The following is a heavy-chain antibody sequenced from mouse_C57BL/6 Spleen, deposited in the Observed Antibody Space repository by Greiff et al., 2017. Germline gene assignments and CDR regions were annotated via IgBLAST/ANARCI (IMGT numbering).Heavy chain of an antibody. Sequence: EVKLMESGGDLVKPGGSLKLSCAASGFTFSSYGMSWVRQTPDKRLEWVATISSGGSYTYYPDSVKGRFTISRDNAKNTLYLQMSSLKSEDTAMYYCARESFTLWGQGTSVTVSS. J-gene: IGHJ4*01. V-gene: IGHV5-6*01. D-gene: IGHD1-2*01. CDR3: ARESFTL. CDR1: GFTFSSYG. CDR2: ISSGGSYT.